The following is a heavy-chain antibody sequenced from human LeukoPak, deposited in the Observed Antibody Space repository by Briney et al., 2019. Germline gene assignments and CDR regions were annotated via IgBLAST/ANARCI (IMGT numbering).Heavy chain of an antibody. Sequence: GGSLRLSCAAPGFTFSSYAMSWVRQAPGKGLEWVSAISGSGGSTYCADSVKGRFTISRDNSKNTLYLQMNSLRAEDTAVYYCAIASPWRGGYSYGPIDYWGQGTLVTVSS. CDR2: ISGSGGST. CDR1: GFTFSSYA. V-gene: IGHV3-23*01. CDR3: AIASPWRGGYSYGPIDY. J-gene: IGHJ4*02. D-gene: IGHD5-18*01.